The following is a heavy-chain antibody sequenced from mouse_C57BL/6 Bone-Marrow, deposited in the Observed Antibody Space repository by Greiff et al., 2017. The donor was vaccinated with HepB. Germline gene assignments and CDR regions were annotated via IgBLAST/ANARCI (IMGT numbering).Heavy chain of an antibody. V-gene: IGHV5-6*01. Sequence: EVKLVESGGDLVKPGGSLKLSCAASGFTFSSYGMSWVRQTPDKRLEWVATISSGGSYTYYPDSVKGRFTISRDNAKNTLYLQMSSLKSEDTAMYYCARTPSNWYFDYWSQGTTLTVTS. D-gene: IGHD4-1*01. CDR3: ARTPSNWYFDY. CDR2: ISSGGSYT. J-gene: IGHJ2*01. CDR1: GFTFSSYG.